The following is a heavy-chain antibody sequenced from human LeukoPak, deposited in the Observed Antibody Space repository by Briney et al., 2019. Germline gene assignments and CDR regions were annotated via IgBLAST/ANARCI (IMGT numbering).Heavy chain of an antibody. V-gene: IGHV1-2*02. J-gene: IGHJ6*03. CDR1: GYTFTGYY. D-gene: IGHD3-22*01. CDR3: ARGSYYDRGDYYYYMDV. CDR2: INPNSGGT. Sequence: ASVKVSCKASGYTFTGYYMHWVRQAPGQGLEWMGWINPNSGGTNYAQKFQGRVTMTRDTSISTAYMELSRLRSDDTAVYYCARGSYYDRGDYYYYMDVWGKGTTVTISS.